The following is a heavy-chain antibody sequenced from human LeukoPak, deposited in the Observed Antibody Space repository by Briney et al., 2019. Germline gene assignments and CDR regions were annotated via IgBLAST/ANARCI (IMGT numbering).Heavy chain of an antibody. D-gene: IGHD2-2*01. Sequence: ASVKVSCKASGGTFSRYAISWVRQAPGQGLEWMGGIIPIFGTANYAQKFQGRVTITADESTSTAYMELSSLRSEDTAVYYCATSLEADPYCSSTSCYGSYYYYGMDVWGQGTTVTVSS. J-gene: IGHJ6*02. CDR2: IIPIFGTA. CDR3: ATSLEADPYCSSTSCYGSYYYYGMDV. CDR1: GGTFSRYA. V-gene: IGHV1-69*13.